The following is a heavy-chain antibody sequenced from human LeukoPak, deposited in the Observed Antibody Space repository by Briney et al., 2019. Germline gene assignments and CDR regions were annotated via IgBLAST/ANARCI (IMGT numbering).Heavy chain of an antibody. Sequence: PSETLSLTCTVSGVSISSSNSYWGWIRQPPGKGLEWIGSIYHSGSTYYNPSLKSRVTISVDTSKNQFSLKLSSVTAADTAVYYCARDRTYYYDSSGYYLNWFDPWGQGTLVTVSS. CDR3: ARDRTYYYDSSGYYLNWFDP. D-gene: IGHD3-22*01. V-gene: IGHV4-39*07. CDR2: IYHSGST. CDR1: GVSISSSNSY. J-gene: IGHJ5*02.